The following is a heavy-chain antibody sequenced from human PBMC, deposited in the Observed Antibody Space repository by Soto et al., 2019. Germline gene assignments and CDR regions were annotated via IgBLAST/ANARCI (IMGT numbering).Heavy chain of an antibody. D-gene: IGHD2-21*02. V-gene: IGHV3-30*03. CDR3: APGVTAIG. CDR2: ISYDGSNK. Sequence: QVQLVESGGGVVQPGRSLRLSCAASGFTFSSYGMHWVRQAPGKGLEWVAVISYDGSNKYYADSVKVRFTISRDNSKNTLYLQMNSLRAEDTAVYYCAPGVTAIGWGQGTLVTVSS. CDR1: GFTFSSYG. J-gene: IGHJ4*02.